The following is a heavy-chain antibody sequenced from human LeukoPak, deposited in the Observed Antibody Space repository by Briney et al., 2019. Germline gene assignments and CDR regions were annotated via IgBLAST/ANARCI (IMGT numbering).Heavy chain of an antibody. CDR1: GFTFSSYW. J-gene: IGHJ4*02. CDR3: ATSAARAIES. V-gene: IGHV3-7*01. D-gene: IGHD6-25*01. CDR2: IKKDGSEK. Sequence: GGSLRLSCAASGFTFSSYWMSWVRQAPGKGLECVANIKKDGSEKYYVDSVRGRFTLSRDNAKNSLYLQMNSLRVEDTAVYYCATSAARAIESWGQGTLVTVSS.